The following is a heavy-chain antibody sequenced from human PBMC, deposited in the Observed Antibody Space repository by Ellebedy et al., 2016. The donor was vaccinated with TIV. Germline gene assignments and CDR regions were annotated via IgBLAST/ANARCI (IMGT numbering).Heavy chain of an antibody. Sequence: MPSETLSLTCTVSGDSISSYYWSWIRQPPGKGLEWIGYIYYSGSTNYNPSLKSRVTISVDTSKNQFSLTLSSVTAVDTAVYYCAKHSSITMVEEDAFDIWGQGTMVTVSS. V-gene: IGHV4-59*08. CDR1: GDSISSYY. J-gene: IGHJ3*02. CDR3: AKHSSITMVEEDAFDI. CDR2: IYYSGST. D-gene: IGHD3-10*01.